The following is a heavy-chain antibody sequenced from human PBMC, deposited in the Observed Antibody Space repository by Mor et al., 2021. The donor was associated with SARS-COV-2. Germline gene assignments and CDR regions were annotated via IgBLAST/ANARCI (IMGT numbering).Heavy chain of an antibody. Sequence: GDGTYYADSVKGRFTISRDHSKNTLYLQMSGLRAEDTAVYYCANLGIHQPQDDFDIWGQGTMVTVSS. D-gene: IGHD2-2*01. V-gene: IGHV3-23*01. CDR2: GDGT. J-gene: IGHJ3*02. CDR3: ANLGIHQPQDDFDI.